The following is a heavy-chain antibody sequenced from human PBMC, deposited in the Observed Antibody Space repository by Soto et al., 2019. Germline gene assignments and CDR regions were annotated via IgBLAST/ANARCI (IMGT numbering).Heavy chain of an antibody. CDR2: ISAYNGNT. CDR1: GYTFTSYS. CDR3: ARYLAGTADY. V-gene: IGHV1-18*01. J-gene: IGHJ4*02. Sequence: QVQLVQSGAEVKKPGASVKVSCKASGYTFTSYSISWVRQAPGQGLEWMGWISAYNGNTNYAQKFQGRVTMTTDTSTSTAYMDLRSMRSYDTAVYYGARYLAGTADYWGQGTLVTVSS. D-gene: IGHD1-7*01.